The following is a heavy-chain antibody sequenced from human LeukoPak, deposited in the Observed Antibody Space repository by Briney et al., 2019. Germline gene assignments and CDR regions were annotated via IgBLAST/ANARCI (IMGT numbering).Heavy chain of an antibody. CDR2: IKQDGSEK. J-gene: IGHJ4*02. CDR1: GFTFSSYW. Sequence: QPGGSLRLSCAASGFTFSSYWMSWVRQAPGKGLEWVANIKQDGSEKYYVDSVKGRFTISRDNSKNTLYLQMNSLRAEDTAVYYCASSGSYYYFDYWGQGTLVTVSS. V-gene: IGHV3-7*01. D-gene: IGHD1-26*01. CDR3: ASSGSYYYFDY.